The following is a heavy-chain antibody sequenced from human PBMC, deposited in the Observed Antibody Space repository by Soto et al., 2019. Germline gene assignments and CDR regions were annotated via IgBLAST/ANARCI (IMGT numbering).Heavy chain of an antibody. CDR3: ARDSGPRGYDAFDI. CDR1: GFTFSNYW. CDR2: IKQDGSEN. D-gene: IGHD2-8*02. J-gene: IGHJ3*02. Sequence: EVQVVESGGGLVQPGGSLRLSCAASGFTFSNYWMTWVRQAPGKGLEWVANIKQDGSENFYVDSVKGRFTISRDNXXNSLYLQMNSLRAEDTAVYYCARDSGPRGYDAFDIWGQGTMVTVSS. V-gene: IGHV3-7*04.